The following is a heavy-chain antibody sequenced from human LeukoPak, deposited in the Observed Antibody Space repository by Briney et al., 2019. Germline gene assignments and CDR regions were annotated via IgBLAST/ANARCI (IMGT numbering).Heavy chain of an antibody. J-gene: IGHJ5*02. CDR1: GGSISSYY. D-gene: IGHD3-3*01. CDR2: IYTSGST. Sequence: SETLSLTCTVSGGSISSYYWSWIRQPAGKGLEWIGRIYTSGSTNYNPSLKSRVTISVDTSKNQFSLKLSSVTAADTAVYYCARAVYDFWSGYRPTNGFDPWGQGALVTVSS. CDR3: ARAVYDFWSGYRPTNGFDP. V-gene: IGHV4-4*07.